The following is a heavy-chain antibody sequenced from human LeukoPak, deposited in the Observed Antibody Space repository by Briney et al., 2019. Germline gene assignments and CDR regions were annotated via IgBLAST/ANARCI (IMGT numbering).Heavy chain of an antibody. D-gene: IGHD3-10*01. CDR1: GFTFSRFE. Sequence: PGGSLRLSCVASGFTFSRFEMNWVRQAPGKGLEWISHISTGTYIAYTDSVKGRFTISRDNAKNSLYLQMNSLRAEDTAVYYCARDPGPLLLWFGESLSNWFDPWGQGTLVTVSS. V-gene: IGHV3-48*03. CDR3: ARDPGPLLLWFGESLSNWFDP. J-gene: IGHJ5*02. CDR2: ISTGTYI.